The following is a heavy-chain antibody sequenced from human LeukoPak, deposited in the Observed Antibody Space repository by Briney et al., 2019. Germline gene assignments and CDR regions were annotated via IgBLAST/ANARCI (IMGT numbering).Heavy chain of an antibody. J-gene: IGHJ4*02. Sequence: GGSLRLSCAASGFTVSSNYMSWVRQAPGKGLEWVSVIYSGGSSCYADSVKGRFTISRDNSKDTLYFQMKSLRAEDTAVYYCARAVAGTVSVFDYWGQGTLGIVSS. D-gene: IGHD2-15*01. CDR1: GFTVSSNY. CDR2: IYSGGSS. CDR3: ARAVAGTVSVFDY. V-gene: IGHV3-66*01.